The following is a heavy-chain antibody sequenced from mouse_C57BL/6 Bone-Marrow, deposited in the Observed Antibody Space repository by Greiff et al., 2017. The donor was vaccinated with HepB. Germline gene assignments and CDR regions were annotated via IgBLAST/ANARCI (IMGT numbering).Heavy chain of an antibody. V-gene: IGHV2-2*01. CDR3: ARKGYYGSPGWYFDV. CDR1: GFSFTSYG. CDR2: IWRGGST. Sequence: QVQLKESGPGLVQPSQCLSITCTASGFSFTSYGVHWVRQSPGKGLEWLGVIWRGGSTDYNAAFISRLSISKDNSKSQVFFKMNSLQADDTAIYYCARKGYYGSPGWYFDVWGTGTTVTVSS. J-gene: IGHJ1*03. D-gene: IGHD1-1*01.